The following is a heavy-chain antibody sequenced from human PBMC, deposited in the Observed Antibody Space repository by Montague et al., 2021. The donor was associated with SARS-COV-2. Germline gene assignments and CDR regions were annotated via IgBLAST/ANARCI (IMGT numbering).Heavy chain of an antibody. D-gene: IGHD2-21*01. CDR2: ISYDGSNK. CDR1: GFTFSSYA. CDR3: ARGFCGGYSTFDY. V-gene: IGHV3-30*04. J-gene: IGHJ4*02. Sequence: SLRLSCAASGFTFSSYAMHWVRQAPGKGLEWVAVISYDGSNKYYADSVKGRFTISRDNSKNTLYLQMNSLRAEDTAVYYCARGFCGGYSTFDYWGQGTLVTVSS.